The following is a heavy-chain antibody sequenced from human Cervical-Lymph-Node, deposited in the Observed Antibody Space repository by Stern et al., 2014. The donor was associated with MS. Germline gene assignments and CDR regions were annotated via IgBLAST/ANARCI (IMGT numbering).Heavy chain of an antibody. J-gene: IGHJ4*02. CDR1: GDTFSSYA. V-gene: IGHV1-69*14. D-gene: IGHD1-26*01. Sequence: DQLVQSGAEVKKPGSSVKVSCKASGDTFSSYAINCVRQVPGQGLEWMGGITPVFGTTNYAQKFQGRVTITADKSTNTAYMELMTLRSEDTAVYYCARGGGLVGYFDYWGQGTLVSVSS. CDR3: ARGGGLVGYFDY. CDR2: ITPVFGTT.